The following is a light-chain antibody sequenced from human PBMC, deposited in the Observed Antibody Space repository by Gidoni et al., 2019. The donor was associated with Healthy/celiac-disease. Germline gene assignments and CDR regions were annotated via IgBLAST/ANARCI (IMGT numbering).Light chain of an antibody. CDR2: GAS. Sequence: ERVMTQSPATLSVSPGERATLACRASQSVSSTLAWYQRKPGQSPRLLIYGASTRATCIPARFSGSGSVTEFTLTLSSLQSEDFAVYYCQQYNNWLTFGQGTKVEIK. CDR1: QSVSST. CDR3: QQYNNWLT. V-gene: IGKV3-15*01. J-gene: IGKJ1*01.